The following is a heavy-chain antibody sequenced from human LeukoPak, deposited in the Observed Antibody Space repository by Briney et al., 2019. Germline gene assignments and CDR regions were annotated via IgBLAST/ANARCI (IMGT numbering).Heavy chain of an antibody. V-gene: IGHV3-66*01. Sequence: PGGSLRLSCAASGFTFSSYAMSWVRQAPGKGLEWVSVIYSGGSTYYADSVKGRFTISRDNSKNTLYLQMNSLRAEDTAVYYCASDGYDILTGYHPNDYWGQGTLVTVSS. J-gene: IGHJ4*02. D-gene: IGHD3-9*01. CDR2: IYSGGST. CDR1: GFTFSSYA. CDR3: ASDGYDILTGYHPNDY.